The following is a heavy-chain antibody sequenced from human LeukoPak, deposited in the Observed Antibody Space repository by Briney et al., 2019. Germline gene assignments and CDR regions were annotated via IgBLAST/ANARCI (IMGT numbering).Heavy chain of an antibody. Sequence: ASVKVSCKASGYTFTGYYMHWVRQAPGQGLEWMGRINPNSGGTNYAQKFQGRVTMTRDTSISTAYMELSRLRSDDTAVYYCARMDIVVVPAAHRDYWGQGTLVTVSS. J-gene: IGHJ4*02. V-gene: IGHV1-2*06. CDR1: GYTFTGYY. CDR3: ARMDIVVVPAAHRDY. D-gene: IGHD2-2*03. CDR2: INPNSGGT.